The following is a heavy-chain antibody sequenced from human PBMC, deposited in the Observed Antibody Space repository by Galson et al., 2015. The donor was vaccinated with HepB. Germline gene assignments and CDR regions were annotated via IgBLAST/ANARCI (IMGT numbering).Heavy chain of an antibody. Sequence: SLRLSCAASGFTFSSYAMSWVRQAPGKGLEWVSAISGSGGSTYYADSVKGRFTISRDNSKNTLYLQMNSLRAEDTAVYYCANRQTTVTGHNWFDPWGQGTLVTVSS. CDR2: ISGSGGST. V-gene: IGHV3-23*01. CDR1: GFTFSSYA. D-gene: IGHD4-11*01. J-gene: IGHJ5*02. CDR3: ANRQTTVTGHNWFDP.